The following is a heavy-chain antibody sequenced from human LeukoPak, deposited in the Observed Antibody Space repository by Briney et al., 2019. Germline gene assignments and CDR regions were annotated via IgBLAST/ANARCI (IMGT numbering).Heavy chain of an antibody. J-gene: IGHJ4*02. D-gene: IGHD5-24*01. V-gene: IGHV4-4*07. Sequence: SETLSLTCTVSGGSVTSKHWSWIRQPAGKGLEWIGRIQTTGSTNYNQTLESRVTMSVDTSKNQLSLRLTSVTAADTAIFYCAGQPRMASYFDFWGQGILVTVSS. CDR2: IQTTGST. CDR1: GGSVTSKH. CDR3: AGQPRMASYFDF.